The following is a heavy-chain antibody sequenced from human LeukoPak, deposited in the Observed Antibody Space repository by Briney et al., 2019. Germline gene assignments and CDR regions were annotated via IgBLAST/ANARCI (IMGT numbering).Heavy chain of an antibody. D-gene: IGHD5-24*01. Sequence: SETLSLTCTVSGGSISSYYWSWIRQPPGKGLEWIGYIYYSGSTNYNPSLKSRVTISVDTSKNQFSLKLSSMTAADTAVYYCARRQGMATSYFDSWGQGTLVTVSS. CDR3: ARRQGMATSYFDS. CDR2: IYYSGST. V-gene: IGHV4-59*08. J-gene: IGHJ4*02. CDR1: GGSISSYY.